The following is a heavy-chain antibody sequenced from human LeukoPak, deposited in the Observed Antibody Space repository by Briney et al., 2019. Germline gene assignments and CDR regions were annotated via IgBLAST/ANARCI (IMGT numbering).Heavy chain of an antibody. CDR1: GGSVSSGSYY. CDR3: MGADYGGH. CDR2: IWHSGTT. Sequence: PSETLSLTCTVSGGSVSSGSYYWSWIRQPSGKGLEWIGEIWHSGTTNYNPSLKSRVTISVDKSKNQFSLKLNSVTAADTAVYYCMGADYGGHWGQGTLVTVSS. D-gene: IGHD4-17*01. J-gene: IGHJ4*02. V-gene: IGHV4-39*07.